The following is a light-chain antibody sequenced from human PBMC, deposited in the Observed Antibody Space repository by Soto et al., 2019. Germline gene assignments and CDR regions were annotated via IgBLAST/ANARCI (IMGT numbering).Light chain of an antibody. CDR2: KAT. Sequence: DIQMTQSPSTLSASVGDGVTITCRASRCIGSWLAWYQQKPGKAPKLLIYKATNLQSGVPSRFSGSGSGTDFSLTISSLQPVDSATYFCQQYNDFQYTFGPGTKLEI. CDR1: RCIGSW. CDR3: QQYNDFQYT. V-gene: IGKV1-5*03. J-gene: IGKJ2*01.